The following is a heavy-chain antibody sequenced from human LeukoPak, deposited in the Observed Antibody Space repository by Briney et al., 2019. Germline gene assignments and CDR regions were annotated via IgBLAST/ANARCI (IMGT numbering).Heavy chain of an antibody. CDR2: INHSGST. D-gene: IGHD2-21*02. J-gene: IGHJ1*01. CDR3: ASGAYCGGDCQEYFQH. Sequence: SETLSLTCAVYGGSFSGYYWSWVREPPGKGLEGIGEINHSGSTNYNASLKSRVTISVDTSKNQFSLKLSSVTAADTAVYYCASGAYCGGDCQEYFQHWGQGTLVTVSS. V-gene: IGHV4-34*01. CDR1: GGSFSGYY.